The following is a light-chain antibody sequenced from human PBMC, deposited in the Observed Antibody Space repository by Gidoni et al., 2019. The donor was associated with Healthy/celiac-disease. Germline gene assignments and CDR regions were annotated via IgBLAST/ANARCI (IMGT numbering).Light chain of an antibody. V-gene: IGLV1-44*01. CDR3: AAWDDSLNGWV. CDR1: SSNIGSNT. CDR2: SNN. Sequence: QSVLTHPPSASGTPGQRVPISCSGSSSNIGSNTVNWYKQLPGTAPKLLIYSNNQRPSGVPDRFSGSKSGTSASLAISGLQSEDEADYYCAAWDDSLNGWVFGGGTKLTVL. J-gene: IGLJ3*02.